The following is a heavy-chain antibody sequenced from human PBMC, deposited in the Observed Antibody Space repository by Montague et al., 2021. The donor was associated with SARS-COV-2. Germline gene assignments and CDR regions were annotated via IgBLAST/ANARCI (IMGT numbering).Heavy chain of an antibody. V-gene: IGHV4-34*01. D-gene: IGHD3-22*01. CDR3: ARGRQHINMVVVVVTGGEYYDF. J-gene: IGHJ4*02. CDR2: INHRGST. Sequence: ETLSLTCAVYDGSFSDYSWTWIRQPPGKGLEWIGEINHRGSTNYNPSLKSQVTISVDTSKNQFSLKMTSVTAADTAVYYCARGRQHINMVVVVVTGGEYYDFWGQGTLVAVSS. CDR1: DGSFSDYS.